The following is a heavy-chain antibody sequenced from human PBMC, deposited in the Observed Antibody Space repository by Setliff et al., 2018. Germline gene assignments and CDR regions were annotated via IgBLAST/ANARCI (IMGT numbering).Heavy chain of an antibody. CDR2: IKQDGSEK. D-gene: IGHD3-10*01. CDR1: GFTFSRYW. Sequence: GESLKISCAASGFTFSRYWMSWVRQAPGKGLEWVANIKQDGSEKYYVDSVKGRFTISRDNAKNSLYLQMNSLRAEDTAVYYCARDHVYGSQYYYYYYGMDVWGQGTTVTAP. CDR3: ARDHVYGSQYYYYYYGMDV. J-gene: IGHJ6*02. V-gene: IGHV3-7*01.